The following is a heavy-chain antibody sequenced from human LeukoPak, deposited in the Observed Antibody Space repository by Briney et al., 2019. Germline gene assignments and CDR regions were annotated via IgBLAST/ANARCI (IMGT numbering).Heavy chain of an antibody. Sequence: PSETLSLTCTVSGGSISSYSWSWIRQAPGKGLEWIGYFYHGGSTSYNPSLRSRVTISVDRSKNQFSLKLTSVTAADTAVYYCARSAFAEGYFDLWGRGTLVTASS. J-gene: IGHJ2*01. CDR1: GGSISSYS. CDR2: FYHGGST. CDR3: ARSAFAEGYFDL. V-gene: IGHV4-59*12.